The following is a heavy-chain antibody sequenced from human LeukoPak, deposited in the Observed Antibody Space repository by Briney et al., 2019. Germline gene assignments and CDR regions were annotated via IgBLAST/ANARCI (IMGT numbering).Heavy chain of an antibody. CDR3: ARDPTARTAAAGTSDY. CDR1: GFTFSSFG. J-gene: IGHJ4*02. CDR2: IGSSSSYI. V-gene: IGHV3-21*01. D-gene: IGHD6-13*01. Sequence: KTGGSLRFSCAASGFTFSSFGLNWVRQAPGKGLEWVSSIGSSSSYIYYADSVRGRFTISRDNAKNSLYLQMNSLRAEDTAVYYCARDPTARTAAAGTSDYWGQGALVTVSS.